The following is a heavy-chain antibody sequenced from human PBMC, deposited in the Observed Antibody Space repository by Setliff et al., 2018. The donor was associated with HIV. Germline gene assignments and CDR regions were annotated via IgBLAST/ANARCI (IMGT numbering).Heavy chain of an antibody. V-gene: IGHV4-30-4*08. CDR1: GGFIRSGDYY. J-gene: IGHJ3*02. D-gene: IGHD3-22*01. CDR2: IYYSGSA. Sequence: SETLSLTCTVSGGFIRSGDYYWSWIRQSPGKGLEWIGYIYYSGSAYYNPSFESRVTISVDTSKNQFSLKLSSVTAADTAVYYCAREMYYYDSTGYWRPDGFDIWGQGTMVTVSS. CDR3: AREMYYYDSTGYWRPDGFDI.